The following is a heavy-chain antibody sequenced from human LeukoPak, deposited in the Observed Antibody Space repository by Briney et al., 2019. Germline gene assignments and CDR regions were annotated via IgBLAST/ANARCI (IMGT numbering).Heavy chain of an antibody. CDR1: GGFISTYY. J-gene: IGHJ4*02. Sequence: SETLSLTCTVSGGFISTYYWSWIRQPPGKGLVWMGYIYYSGSTNCNPSLTSRVTISVDTSKNQFSLQLNSVTAADTAVYYCARYSSSWRFDYWGQGTLVTVSS. V-gene: IGHV4-59*08. D-gene: IGHD6-13*01. CDR2: IYYSGST. CDR3: ARYSSSWRFDY.